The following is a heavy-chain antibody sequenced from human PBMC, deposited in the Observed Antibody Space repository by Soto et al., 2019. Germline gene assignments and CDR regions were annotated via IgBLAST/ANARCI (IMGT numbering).Heavy chain of an antibody. Sequence: QVQMVQSGAEVKKPGASVKVSCKTSGYSFTGYSVHWVRQAPGHGPEWMGWINPKSGGTKYAQKLQGRVTMTRDTSISTVFMELSRVTSDDTAVYYCAREVLSRGTFITGKLFDYWGQGSLVSVSS. CDR3: AREVLSRGTFITGKLFDY. D-gene: IGHD1-20*01. CDR1: GYSFTGYS. V-gene: IGHV1-2*02. J-gene: IGHJ4*02. CDR2: INPKSGGT.